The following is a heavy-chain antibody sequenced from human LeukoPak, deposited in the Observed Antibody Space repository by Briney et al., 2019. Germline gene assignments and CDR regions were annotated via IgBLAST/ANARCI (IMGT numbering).Heavy chain of an antibody. Sequence: PGGFLRLSCAASGITLSNYGMSWVRQAPGKGLEWVAGISDSGGRTNYADSVKGRFTISRDNPKNTLYLQMNSLRAEDTAVYFCAKRGVVIRVILVGFHKEAYYFDSWGQGALVTVSS. CDR2: ISDSGGRT. D-gene: IGHD3-22*01. CDR1: GITLSNYG. V-gene: IGHV3-23*01. CDR3: AKRGVVIRVILVGFHKEAYYFDS. J-gene: IGHJ4*02.